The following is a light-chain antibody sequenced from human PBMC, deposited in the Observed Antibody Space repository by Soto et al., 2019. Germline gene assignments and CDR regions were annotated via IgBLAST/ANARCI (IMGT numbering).Light chain of an antibody. CDR2: DVS. Sequence: QSVLTQPASVSGSPGQSITISCTGTSSDVGTYNYVSWYQQHPGKAPKLMIYDVSNRPSGVSNRFSGSKSGNTASLTISGLQAEDEADYYCNSYTTSSTLVFGTGTKVTVL. CDR1: SSDVGTYNY. J-gene: IGLJ1*01. CDR3: NSYTTSSTLV. V-gene: IGLV2-14*03.